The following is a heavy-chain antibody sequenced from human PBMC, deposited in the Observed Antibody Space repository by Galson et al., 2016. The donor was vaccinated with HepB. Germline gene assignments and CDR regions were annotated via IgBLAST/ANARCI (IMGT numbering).Heavy chain of an antibody. J-gene: IGHJ4*02. V-gene: IGHV3-21*06. D-gene: IGHD5-18*01. Sequence: SLRLSCAASGFTFSSFHMNWVRQAPGRGLEWVSSISSSSTYIEYADSVKGRFTISRDNAKNSLYLQMNRLRAEDTAVYFCVRQPTYGYPFDYWGQGTLVTVSS. CDR1: GFTFSSFH. CDR2: ISSSSTYI. CDR3: VRQPTYGYPFDY.